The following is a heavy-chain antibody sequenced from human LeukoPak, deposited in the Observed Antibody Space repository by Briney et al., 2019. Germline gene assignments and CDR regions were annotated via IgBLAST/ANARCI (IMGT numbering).Heavy chain of an antibody. V-gene: IGHV1-8*01. D-gene: IGHD4-17*01. CDR3: ARDNGDYDRYYYYGMDV. CDR2: MNPNSGNT. CDR1: GYTFTSYD. J-gene: IGHJ6*02. Sequence: ASVKVSCKASGYTFTSYDINWVRQATGQGLEWMGWMNPNSGNTGYAQKFQGRVTMTRNTSISTAYMELSSLRSEDTAVYYCARDNGDYDRYYYYGMDVWGQGTTVTVSS.